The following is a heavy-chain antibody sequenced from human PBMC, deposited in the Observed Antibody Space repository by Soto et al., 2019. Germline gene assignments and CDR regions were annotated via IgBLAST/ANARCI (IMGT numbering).Heavy chain of an antibody. V-gene: IGHV1-18*01. CDR3: ASSYCGGNCYSNFPSDYYYCGMDV. J-gene: IGHJ6*02. D-gene: IGHD2-21*02. CDR2: ISAYNGNI. Sequence: QVQLVQSGAEVKKPGASVKVSCKASGYTFTNYGISWLRQAPGQVLEWMGWISAYNGNINYAQKLQGRVTMTTDTSTSTAYMELRSLRSDDTAMYYCASSYCGGNCYSNFPSDYYYCGMDVWVQGTAVTVSS. CDR1: GYTFTNYG.